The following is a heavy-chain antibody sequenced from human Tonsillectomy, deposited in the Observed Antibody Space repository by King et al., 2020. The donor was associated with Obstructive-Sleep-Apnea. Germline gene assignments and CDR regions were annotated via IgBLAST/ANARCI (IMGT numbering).Heavy chain of an antibody. CDR3: VKDRAGGVPDAFDI. Sequence: VQLVESGGGLVQPGRSLRLSCATSGFSFDDYAMHWVRQAPGKGLGWVSGINWNSGYIGYADSVKGRFTISRDNAKNSLSLQMNSLRAEDTALYYCVKDRAGGVPDAFDIWGQGTMVTVSS. CDR2: INWNSGYI. V-gene: IGHV3-9*01. D-gene: IGHD3-16*01. CDR1: GFSFDDYA. J-gene: IGHJ3*02.